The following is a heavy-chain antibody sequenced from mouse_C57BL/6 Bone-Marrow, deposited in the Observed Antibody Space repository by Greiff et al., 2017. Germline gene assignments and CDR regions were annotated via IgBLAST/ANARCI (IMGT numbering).Heavy chain of an antibody. CDR2: ISYDGSN. Sequence: EVQVVESGPGLVKPSQSLSLTCSVTGYSITSGYYWNWIRQFPGNKLEWMGYISYDGSNNYNPSLKNRISITRDTSKNQFFLKLNSVTTEDTATYYCARGAYFDVWGTGTTVTVSS. D-gene: IGHD3-1*01. CDR1: GYSITSGYY. V-gene: IGHV3-6*01. J-gene: IGHJ1*03. CDR3: ARGAYFDV.